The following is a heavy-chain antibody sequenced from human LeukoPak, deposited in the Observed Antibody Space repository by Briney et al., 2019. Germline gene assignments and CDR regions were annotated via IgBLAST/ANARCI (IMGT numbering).Heavy chain of an antibody. CDR1: GFTFDDYA. V-gene: IGHV3-9*01. Sequence: GGSLRLSCAASGFTFDDYAMHWVRQAPGKGLEWVSGISWNSGSIGYADSVKGRFTISRDNAKSSLYLQMNSLRAEDTAVYYCARGRFNYDNSGYSSFYHWGQGTLVTVSS. D-gene: IGHD3-22*01. J-gene: IGHJ4*02. CDR2: ISWNSGSI. CDR3: ARGRFNYDNSGYSSFYH.